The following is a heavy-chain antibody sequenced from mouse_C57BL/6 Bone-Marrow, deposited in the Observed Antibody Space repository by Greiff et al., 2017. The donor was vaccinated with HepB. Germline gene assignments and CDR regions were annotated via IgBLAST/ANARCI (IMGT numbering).Heavy chain of an antibody. D-gene: IGHD2-5*01. CDR2: IYPYNDGT. CDR1: GYTFTSYV. CDR3: AKGSNYLFDY. V-gene: IGHV1-14*01. J-gene: IGHJ2*01. Sequence: VHVKQSGPELVKPGASVKMSCKASGYTFTSYVMHWVKQKPGQGLEWIGYIYPYNDGTKYNEKFKGKATLTSDKSSSTAYMELSSLTSEDSAVYYCAKGSNYLFDYWGQGTTLTVSS.